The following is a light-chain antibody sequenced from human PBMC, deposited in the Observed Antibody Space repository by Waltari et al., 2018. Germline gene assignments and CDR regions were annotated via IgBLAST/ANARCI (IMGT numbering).Light chain of an antibody. Sequence: QSVLTQPPSASGTPGQRVSISCSGSSSNVGDNTANWYQKLPGTAPRLLVHYNTQRPSGVPARFSGSKSGTSASLVISGLHSEDEADYYCATWDDSLSGVVFGGGTRLTVL. J-gene: IGLJ3*02. CDR3: ATWDDSLSGVV. V-gene: IGLV1-44*01. CDR1: SSNVGDNT. CDR2: YNT.